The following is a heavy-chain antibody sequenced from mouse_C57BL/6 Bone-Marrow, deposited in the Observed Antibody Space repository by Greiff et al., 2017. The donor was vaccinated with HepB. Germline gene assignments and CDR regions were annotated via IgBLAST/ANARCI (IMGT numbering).Heavy chain of an antibody. J-gene: IGHJ3*01. Sequence: VQLQQSGPVLVKPGASVKMSCKASGYTFTDYYMNWVKQSHGKSLEWIGVINPYNGGTSYNQKFKGKATLTVDKSSSTAYMELNSLTSEDSAVYYCARFYDGYWWFAYWGQGTLVTVSA. D-gene: IGHD2-3*01. CDR2: INPYNGGT. CDR1: GYTFTDYY. V-gene: IGHV1-19*01. CDR3: ARFYDGYWWFAY.